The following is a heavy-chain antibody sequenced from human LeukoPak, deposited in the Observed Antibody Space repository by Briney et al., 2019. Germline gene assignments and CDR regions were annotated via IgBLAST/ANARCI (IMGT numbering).Heavy chain of an antibody. J-gene: IGHJ4*02. CDR2: IHPSGST. D-gene: IGHD3-9*01. Sequence: PGGSLRLSCAASGFTFSSYAMSWVRQPPGKGLEWIGEIHPSGSTRYNPSLKSRLSISIDKSNDQVSLKLSSVTAADTAVYYCATYHDISSGYTFDSWGQGTLVTVSS. CDR1: GFTFSSYAM. V-gene: IGHV4-4*02. CDR3: ATYHDISSGYTFDS.